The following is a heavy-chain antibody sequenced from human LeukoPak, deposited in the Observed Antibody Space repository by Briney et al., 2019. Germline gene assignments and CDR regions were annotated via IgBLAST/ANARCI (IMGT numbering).Heavy chain of an antibody. Sequence: ASVKVSCKLSGSSLHDLPIQWVRQAGTKGLEWMAGFDPENAEIVYAQKFQGRVTMTEDTSTDTAYLELTSLTSDDTALYCCATRGSDFWSGFDHWSQGTQVTVSS. D-gene: IGHD3-3*01. CDR3: ATRGSDFWSGFDH. V-gene: IGHV1-24*01. J-gene: IGHJ4*02. CDR1: GSSLHDLP. CDR2: FDPENAEI.